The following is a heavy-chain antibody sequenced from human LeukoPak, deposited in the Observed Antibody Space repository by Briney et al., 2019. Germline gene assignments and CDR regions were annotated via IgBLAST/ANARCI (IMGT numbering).Heavy chain of an antibody. Sequence: SGGSLRLSCAASGFTFSSYGMHWVHQAPGKGLEWVAVISYDGSNKYYADSVKGRFTISRDNSKNTLYLQMNSLRAEDTAVYYCAAEGGYSGSSNFDYWGQGTLVTVSS. CDR1: GFTFSSYG. V-gene: IGHV3-30*03. CDR2: ISYDGSNK. D-gene: IGHD1-26*01. J-gene: IGHJ4*02. CDR3: AAEGGYSGSSNFDY.